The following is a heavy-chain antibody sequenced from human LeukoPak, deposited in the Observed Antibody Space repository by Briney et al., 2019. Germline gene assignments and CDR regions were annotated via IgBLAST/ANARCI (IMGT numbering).Heavy chain of an antibody. D-gene: IGHD2-15*01. J-gene: IGHJ4*02. CDR3: ARDLKGYCSGRSCFSLYYFDS. Sequence: AASVKVSCKASGYTFTAYYMHWVRQVPGQGLEWMGWINPNTGGTNYAQRFQGRVTMTRDTSISTAYMELSRLTSDDAAVYYCARDLKGYCSGRSCFSLYYFDSWGQGTLVTVSS. V-gene: IGHV1-2*02. CDR2: INPNTGGT. CDR1: GYTFTAYY.